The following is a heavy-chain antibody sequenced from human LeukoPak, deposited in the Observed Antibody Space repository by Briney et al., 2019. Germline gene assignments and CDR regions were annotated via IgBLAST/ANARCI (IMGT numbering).Heavy chain of an antibody. D-gene: IGHD6-13*01. CDR1: GDSISSGTYY. J-gene: IGHJ4*02. V-gene: IGHV4-61*02. CDR3: ARDAPGIAATGVY. CDR2: IYTSGSTSGST. Sequence: SQTLSLTCIVSGDSISSGTYYWNWIRQPAGKGLEWIGRIYTSGSTSGSTSCNPSLKSRVTISVDTSKNLFSLSLSSVTAADTAVYYCARDAPGIAATGVYWGQGTLVTVSS.